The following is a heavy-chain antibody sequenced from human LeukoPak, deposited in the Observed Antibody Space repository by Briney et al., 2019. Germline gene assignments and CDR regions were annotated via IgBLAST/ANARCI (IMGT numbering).Heavy chain of an antibody. CDR1: GFTFSGSA. D-gene: IGHD6-13*01. V-gene: IGHV3-73*01. CDR3: TRWGYSSNYGMDV. J-gene: IGHJ6*02. CDR2: IRSKANSYAT. Sequence: GGSLRLSCAASGFTFSGSAMHWVRQASGKGLEWVGRIRSKANSYATAYAASVKGRFTISRDDSKNTAYLQMNSLKTEDTAVYYCTRWGYSSNYGMDVWGQGTTVTVS.